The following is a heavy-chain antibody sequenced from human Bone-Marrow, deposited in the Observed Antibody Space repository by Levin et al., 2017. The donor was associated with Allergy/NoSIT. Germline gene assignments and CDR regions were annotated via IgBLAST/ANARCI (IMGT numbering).Heavy chain of an antibody. CDR3: ARARGNWGKVGYYLDY. Sequence: GESLKISCAASGFTFSNLGMHWVRQAAGKGLEWVAIIAFDGTDKYYADSVKGRFTISRDNSKNTVYLQMNSLRADDTAMYYCARARGNWGKVGYYLDYWGQGTLVTVSS. D-gene: IGHD3-16*01. V-gene: IGHV3-30*03. J-gene: IGHJ4*02. CDR1: GFTFSNLG. CDR2: IAFDGTDK.